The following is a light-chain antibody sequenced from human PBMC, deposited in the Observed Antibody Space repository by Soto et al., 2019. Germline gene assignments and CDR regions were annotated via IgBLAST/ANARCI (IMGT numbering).Light chain of an antibody. CDR1: QSVSSY. V-gene: IGKV3-11*01. CDR3: QQRSNWPPLT. CDR2: DAS. J-gene: IGKJ4*01. Sequence: IVLTQSPATLSLSPGERATLSSRPSQSVSSYLAWYQQKPGQAPRLLIYDASNRATGIPARFSGRGSGTDFTLTISSLEPEDFAVYYCQQRSNWPPLTFGGGTKVDIK.